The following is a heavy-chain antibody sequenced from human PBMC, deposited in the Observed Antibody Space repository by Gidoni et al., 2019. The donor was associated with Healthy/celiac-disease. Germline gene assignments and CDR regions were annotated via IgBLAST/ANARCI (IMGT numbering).Heavy chain of an antibody. CDR2: IKQDGSEK. D-gene: IGHD6-13*01. CDR3: ARECWSAAASDY. V-gene: IGHV3-7*01. CDR1: GFTFSSSW. Sequence: EVQLVESGGGLVQPGGSLRLSCAASGFTFSSSWMSWVRQAPGQGLEWVANIKQDGSEKYYVDSVKGRFTISRDNAKNSLYLQMNSLRAEDTAVYYCARECWSAAASDYWGQGTLVTVSS. J-gene: IGHJ4*02.